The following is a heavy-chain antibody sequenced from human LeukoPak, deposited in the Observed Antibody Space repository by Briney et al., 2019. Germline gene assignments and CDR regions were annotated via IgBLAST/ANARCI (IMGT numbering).Heavy chain of an antibody. CDR2: INPNSGGT. V-gene: IGHV1-2*02. D-gene: IGHD3-10*01. CDR1: GYTFTDYY. CDR3: ARDFLAYYYGSGSSNYFDY. J-gene: IGHJ4*02. Sequence: RASVKVSCKASGYTFTDYYMHWVRQAPGQGLEWMGWINPNSGGTNYAQKFQGRVTMTRDTSISTAYMELRSLRSDDTAVYYCARDFLAYYYGSGSSNYFDYWGQGTLVTVSS.